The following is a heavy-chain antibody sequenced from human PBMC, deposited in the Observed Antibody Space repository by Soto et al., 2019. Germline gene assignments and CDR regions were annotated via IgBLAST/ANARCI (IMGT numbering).Heavy chain of an antibody. CDR3: ARGSRRGLDY. V-gene: IGHV4-39*01. J-gene: IGHJ4*02. CDR1: GGSISRSSYV. Sequence: ETLSLTCTVSGGSISRSSYVWGCVRQPPGRGLEWIGSISYSGSTTYNPSFRSRVTISVDTSKNQISLKLNSVTAADTAVYYCARGSRRGLDYWGQGTVVTVSS. D-gene: IGHD3-16*01. CDR2: ISYSGST.